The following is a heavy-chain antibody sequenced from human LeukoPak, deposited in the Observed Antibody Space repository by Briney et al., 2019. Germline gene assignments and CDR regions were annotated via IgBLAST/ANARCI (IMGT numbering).Heavy chain of an antibody. CDR2: ISGSGGST. CDR3: AKQRADIPATVFES. D-gene: IGHD2-2*02. V-gene: IGHV3-23*01. J-gene: IGHJ4*02. CDR1: GFTFSSYA. Sequence: GGSLRLSCAASGFTFSSYAMSWVRQAPGKGLEGVSAISGSGGSTYYADSVKGRFTISSDPSKNTLFLQMHSLRADGTAVYYCAKQRADIPATVFESWGQGALVTVSS.